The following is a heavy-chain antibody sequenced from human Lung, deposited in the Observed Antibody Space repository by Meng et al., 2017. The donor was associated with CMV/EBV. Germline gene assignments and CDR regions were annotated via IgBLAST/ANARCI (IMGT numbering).Heavy chain of an antibody. J-gene: IGHJ5*02. V-gene: IGHV4-34*01. CDR1: SLSGYS. CDR3: ARGRHGFWSGHQTARWFDP. D-gene: IGHD3-3*01. CDR2: INHSGST. Sequence: SLSGYSWSWIRQPPGKGLEWIGEINHSGSTTYNPSLKSRVAMSVDTSKNQFSLRLSSVAAADTAVYYCARGRHGFWSGHQTARWFDPWGQGTLVTVSS.